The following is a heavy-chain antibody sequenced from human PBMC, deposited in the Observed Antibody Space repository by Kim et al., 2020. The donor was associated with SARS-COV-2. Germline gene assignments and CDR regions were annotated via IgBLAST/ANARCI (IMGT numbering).Heavy chain of an antibody. CDR2: ISSSSSYT. CDR1: GFTFSDYY. D-gene: IGHD3-10*01. V-gene: IGHV3-11*03. Sequence: GGSLRLSCAASGFTFSDYYMSWIRQAPGKGLEWVSYISSSSSYTNYADSVKGRFTISRDNAKNSLYLQMNSLRAEDTAVYYCARTTMVRGVIIMGYYYYGMDVWGQGTTVTVSS. CDR3: ARTTMVRGVIIMGYYYYGMDV. J-gene: IGHJ6*02.